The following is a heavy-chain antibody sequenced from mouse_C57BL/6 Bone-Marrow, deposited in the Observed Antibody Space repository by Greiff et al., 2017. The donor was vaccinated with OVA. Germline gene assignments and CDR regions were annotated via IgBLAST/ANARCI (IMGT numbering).Heavy chain of an antibody. D-gene: IGHD1-1*01. J-gene: IGHJ2*01. CDR3: ARDYYGSSYWVYFDY. Sequence: QVQLQQPGTELVKPGASVKLSCKASGYTFTSYWMHWVKQRPGQGLEWIGNINPSNGGTNYNEKFKSKATLTVDKSSSTAYMQLSSLTSEDSAVYDCARDYYGSSYWVYFDYWGQGTTLTVSS. CDR1: GYTFTSYW. V-gene: IGHV1-53*01. CDR2: INPSNGGT.